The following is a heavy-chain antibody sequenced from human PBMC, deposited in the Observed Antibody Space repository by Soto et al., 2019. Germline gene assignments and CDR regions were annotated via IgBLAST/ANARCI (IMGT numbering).Heavy chain of an antibody. V-gene: IGHV1-69*13. Sequence: SVKVSCKASGGTFSSYAISCVRQAPGQGLEWMGGIIPIFGTANYAQKFQGRVAITADESTSTAYMELSSLRSEDTAVYYCARDRVATIEDYYYYGMDVWGQGTTVTVSS. CDR1: GGTFSSYA. D-gene: IGHD5-12*01. CDR3: ARDRVATIEDYYYYGMDV. J-gene: IGHJ6*02. CDR2: IIPIFGTA.